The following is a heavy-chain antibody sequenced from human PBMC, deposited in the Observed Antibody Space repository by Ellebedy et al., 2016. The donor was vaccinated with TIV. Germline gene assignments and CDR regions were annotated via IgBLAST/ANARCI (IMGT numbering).Heavy chain of an antibody. CDR3: ATREWQDPMDV. V-gene: IGHV1-3*04. J-gene: IGHJ6*02. Sequence: ASVKVSXKASGHTFTTYGIHWVRQAPGQRPEWMGWINTGNGNTKYSQTFQGRVTITSDTSATTAYMELSSLRSEDTAVYYCATREWQDPMDVWGQGTTVTVSS. CDR2: INTGNGNT. CDR1: GHTFTTYG. D-gene: IGHD3-3*01.